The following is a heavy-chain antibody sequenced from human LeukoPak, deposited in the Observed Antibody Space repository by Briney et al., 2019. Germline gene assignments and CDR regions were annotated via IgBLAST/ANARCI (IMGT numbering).Heavy chain of an antibody. CDR3: ARGRSSSWYPTDY. CDR1: GYTLTELS. J-gene: IGHJ4*02. D-gene: IGHD6-13*01. CDR2: INPNSGGT. Sequence: ASVKVSCKVSGYTLTELSMHWVRQAPGKGLEWMGWINPNSGGTNYAQKFQGRVTMTRDTSISTAYMELSSLRSEDTAVYYCARGRSSSWYPTDYWGQGTLVTVSS. V-gene: IGHV1-2*02.